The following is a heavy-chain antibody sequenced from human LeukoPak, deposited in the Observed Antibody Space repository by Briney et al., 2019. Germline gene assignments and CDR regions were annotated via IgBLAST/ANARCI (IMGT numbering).Heavy chain of an antibody. CDR3: ARDGYYYDSSGYLDAFDI. CDR1: GGSISSYY. V-gene: IGHV4-4*07. CDR2: IYTSGST. D-gene: IGHD3-22*01. Sequence: SETLSLTCTVSGGSISSYYWSWIRQPAGEGLEWIGRIYTSGSTNYNPSLKSRVTMSVDTSKNQFSLKLSSVTAADTAVYYCARDGYYYDSSGYLDAFDIWGQGTMVTVSS. J-gene: IGHJ3*02.